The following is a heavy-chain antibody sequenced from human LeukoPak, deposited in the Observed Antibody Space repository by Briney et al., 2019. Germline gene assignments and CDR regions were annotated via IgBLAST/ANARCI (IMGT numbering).Heavy chain of an antibody. D-gene: IGHD3-10*01. CDR1: GGSFSGYY. CDR3: ARGRVRGFYGMNV. Sequence: SETLSLTCAVYGGSFSGYYWNWIRQPPGKGLEWIGEINHSGSSNYNRSLKSRVTISVDTSKNNFSLKLGSVTAADTAVYYCARGRVRGFYGMNVGGKGTTVTVSS. V-gene: IGHV4-34*01. CDR2: INHSGSS. J-gene: IGHJ6*04.